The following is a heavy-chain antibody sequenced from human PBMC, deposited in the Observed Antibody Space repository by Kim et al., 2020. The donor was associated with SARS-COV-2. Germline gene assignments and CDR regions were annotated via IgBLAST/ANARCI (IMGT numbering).Heavy chain of an antibody. J-gene: IGHJ6*02. CDR2: IWYDGTTK. CDR1: GFTFSSYG. Sequence: GGALRLSCEASGFTFSSYGMHWVRQAPGKGLDWVAVIWYDGTTKHYADSVKGRFSISRDNSKNNLYLQMNSLRDEDTAIYYCARLGGRAMYVWGQGTTVT. CDR3: ARLGGRAMYV. D-gene: IGHD3-16*01. V-gene: IGHV3-33*01.